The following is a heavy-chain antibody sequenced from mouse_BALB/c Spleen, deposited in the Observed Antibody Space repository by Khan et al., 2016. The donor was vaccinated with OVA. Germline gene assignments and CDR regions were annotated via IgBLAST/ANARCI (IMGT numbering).Heavy chain of an antibody. D-gene: IGHD3-3*01. Sequence: QIQLVQSGPDLKKPGETVKISCKASGYTFTNYGINWVKQAPGKGLKWMGWIYTYTGEPTYADDFKGRFAFSLETSASTAYLQINSLKNEDTATYFCARGGRRAMDYWGQGTSVTVSS. J-gene: IGHJ4*01. CDR2: IYTYTGEP. CDR3: ARGGRRAMDY. V-gene: IGHV9-3-1*01. CDR1: GYTFTNYG.